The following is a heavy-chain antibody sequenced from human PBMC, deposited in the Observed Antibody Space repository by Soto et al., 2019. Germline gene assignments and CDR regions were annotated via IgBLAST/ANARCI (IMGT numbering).Heavy chain of an antibody. CDR1: GGSFSGYY. CDR3: ARGSPRITMVRGGLFDP. D-gene: IGHD3-10*01. J-gene: IGHJ5*02. V-gene: IGHV4-34*01. Sequence: QVQLQQWGAGLLKPSETLSLTCAVYGGSFSGYYWSWIRQPPGKGLEWIGEINHSGSTTYNPSLKSQVNISVDTSKNQFSRKLSSVTAADTAVYYCARGSPRITMVRGGLFDPWGQGTLVTVSS. CDR2: INHSGST.